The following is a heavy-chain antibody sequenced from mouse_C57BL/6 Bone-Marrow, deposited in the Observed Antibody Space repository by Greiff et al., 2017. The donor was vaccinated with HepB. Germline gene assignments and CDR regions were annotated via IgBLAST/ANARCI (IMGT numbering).Heavy chain of an antibody. CDR2: IYPGSGST. Sequence: QVQLQQPGAELVKPGASVKMSCKASGYTFTSYWITWVKQRPGQGLEWIGDIYPGSGSTNYNEKFKSKATLTVDKSSSTAYMQLSSLTSEDSAVYYCAFYYYGSSYGYFDVWGTGTTVTVSS. J-gene: IGHJ1*03. CDR3: AFYYYGSSYGYFDV. D-gene: IGHD1-1*01. CDR1: GYTFTSYW. V-gene: IGHV1-55*01.